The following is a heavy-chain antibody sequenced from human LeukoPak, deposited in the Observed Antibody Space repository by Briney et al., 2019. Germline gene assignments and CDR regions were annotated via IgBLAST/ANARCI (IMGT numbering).Heavy chain of an antibody. Sequence: SVKVSCKASGGTFSSYTISWVGQAPGKGLEWMGGIIPILGIANYAQKFQGRVTITADKSTSTAYMELSSLRSEDTAVYYCATDQSLDYWGQGTLVTVSS. V-gene: IGHV1-69*02. CDR2: IIPILGIA. CDR3: ATDQSLDY. CDR1: GGTFSSYT. J-gene: IGHJ4*02.